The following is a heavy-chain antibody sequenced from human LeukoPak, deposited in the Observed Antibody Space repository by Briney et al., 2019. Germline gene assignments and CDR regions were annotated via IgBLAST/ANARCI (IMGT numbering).Heavy chain of an antibody. Sequence: PSETLSLTCTVSGGSISSSSYYWGWIRQPPGKGLEWIGSIYYSGSTYYNPSLKSRVTISVDTSKNQFSLKLSSVTAADTAVYYCAREGGSYLVGFDYWGQGTLVTVSS. J-gene: IGHJ4*02. D-gene: IGHD1-26*01. CDR3: AREGGSYLVGFDY. V-gene: IGHV4-39*07. CDR1: GGSISSSSYY. CDR2: IYYSGST.